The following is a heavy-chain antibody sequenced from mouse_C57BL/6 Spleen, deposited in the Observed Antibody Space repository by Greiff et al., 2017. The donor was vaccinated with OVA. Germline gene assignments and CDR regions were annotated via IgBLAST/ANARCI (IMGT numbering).Heavy chain of an antibody. CDR3: ARALADEDYAMDY. CDR1: GYTFTDYN. CDR2: INPNNGGT. V-gene: IGHV1-18*01. J-gene: IGHJ4*01. Sequence: EVQLQQSGPELVKPGASVKIPCKASGYTFTDYNMDWVKQSHGKSLEWIGDINPNNGGTIYNQKFKGKATLTVDKSSSTAYMELRSLTSEDTAVYDCARALADEDYAMDYWGQGTSVTVSS.